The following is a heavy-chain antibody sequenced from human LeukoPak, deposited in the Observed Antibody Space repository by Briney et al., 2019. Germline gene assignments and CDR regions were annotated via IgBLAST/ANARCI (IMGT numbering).Heavy chain of an antibody. CDR3: ARDRKVGATPRPYFDY. V-gene: IGHV4-39*07. CDR2: IYYSGST. CDR1: GFTFSSYS. J-gene: IGHJ4*02. Sequence: GSLRLSCAASGFTFSSYSMNWVRQAPGKGLEWIGSIYYSGSTYYNPSLKSRVTISVDTSKNQFSLKLSSVTAADTAVYYCARDRKVGATPRPYFDYWGQGTLVTVSS. D-gene: IGHD1-26*01.